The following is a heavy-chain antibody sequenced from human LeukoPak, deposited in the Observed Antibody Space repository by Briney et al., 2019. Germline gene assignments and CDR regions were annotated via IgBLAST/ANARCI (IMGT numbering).Heavy chain of an antibody. CDR1: GGSFSGYY. CDR3: ARGPSIQLWSDPYYYGMDV. V-gene: IGHV4-34*01. Sequence: SSETLSLTCAVYGGSFSGYYWSWLRQPPGKGLEGIGEINHSGSTNYNPSLKSRVTISVDTSKNQFSLKLSSVTAADTAVYYCARGPSIQLWSDPYYYGMDVWGQGTAVTVSS. CDR2: INHSGST. D-gene: IGHD5-18*01. J-gene: IGHJ6*02.